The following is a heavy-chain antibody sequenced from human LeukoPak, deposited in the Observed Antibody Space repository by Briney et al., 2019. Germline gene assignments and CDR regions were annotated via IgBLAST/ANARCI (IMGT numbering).Heavy chain of an antibody. CDR2: ISAHNGKT. CDR3: ARGDVVVSAAVRFDP. J-gene: IGHJ5*02. Sequence: AASVTVSCKASGCTFTSYGITWVRQAPGQGLKWMGWISAHNGKTNYAQKFQGRVTMTTDTYTRTAYMELRSLRSDDTAVYYCARGDVVVSAAVRFDPWGQGTLVTVSS. D-gene: IGHD2-2*01. V-gene: IGHV1-18*01. CDR1: GCTFTSYG.